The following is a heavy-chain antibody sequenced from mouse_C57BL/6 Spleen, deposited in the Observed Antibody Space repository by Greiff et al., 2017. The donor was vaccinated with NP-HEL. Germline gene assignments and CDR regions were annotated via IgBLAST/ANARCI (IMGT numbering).Heavy chain of an antibody. CDR1: GYTFTSYG. J-gene: IGHJ1*03. D-gene: IGHD1-1*01. CDR3: ARVEITTVVDWYFDV. CDR2: IYPRSGNT. Sequence: QVHVKQSGAELARPGASVKLSCKASGYTFTSYGISWVKQRTGQGLEWIGEIYPRSGNTYYNEKFKGKATLTADKSSSTAYMELRSLTSEDSAVYFCARVEITTVVDWYFDVWGTGTTVTVSS. V-gene: IGHV1-81*01.